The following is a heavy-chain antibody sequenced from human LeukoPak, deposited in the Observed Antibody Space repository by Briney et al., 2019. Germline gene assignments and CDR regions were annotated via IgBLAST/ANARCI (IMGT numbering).Heavy chain of an antibody. Sequence: GGSLRLSCAASGFTFSSYSMNWVRQAPGKGLEWVSSISSGSSYIYYADSVKGRFTISRDNAKNSLYLQMNSLRAEDTAVYYCARSRLRGYCSSTSCSYYYMDVWGKGTTVTVSS. CDR3: ARSRLRGYCSSTSCSYYYMDV. CDR2: ISSGSSYI. D-gene: IGHD2-2*01. J-gene: IGHJ6*03. CDR1: GFTFSSYS. V-gene: IGHV3-21*04.